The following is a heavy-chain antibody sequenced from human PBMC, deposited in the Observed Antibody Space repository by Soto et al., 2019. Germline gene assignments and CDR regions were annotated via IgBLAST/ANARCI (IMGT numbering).Heavy chain of an antibody. J-gene: IGHJ6*02. Sequence: SETLSLTCAVYGGSFSGYYWSWIRQPPGKGLEWIGEINHSGSTNYNPSLKSRVTISVDTSKNQFSLKLSSVTAADTAVYYCARALRYCSSTSCYVWGYYGMDVWGQGTTVTVSS. D-gene: IGHD2-2*01. CDR2: INHSGST. CDR3: ARALRYCSSTSCYVWGYYGMDV. CDR1: GGSFSGYY. V-gene: IGHV4-34*01.